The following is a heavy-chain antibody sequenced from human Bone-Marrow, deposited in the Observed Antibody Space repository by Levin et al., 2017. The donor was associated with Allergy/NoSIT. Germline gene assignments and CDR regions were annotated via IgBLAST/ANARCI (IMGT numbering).Heavy chain of an antibody. D-gene: IGHD3-10*01. CDR2: IGSAPTII. J-gene: IGHJ4*02. CDR1: GFTFSDYS. CDR3: AIAFSYGSGKYYDRDS. Sequence: GGSLRLSCAGSGFTFSDYSMNWVRQAPGKGLEWVSFIGSAPTIIYYANSVKGRFTISRDKAKNSLYLQMNSLRAEDTAMYYCAIAFSYGSGKYYDRDSWGQGTLVTVSS. V-gene: IGHV3-48*01.